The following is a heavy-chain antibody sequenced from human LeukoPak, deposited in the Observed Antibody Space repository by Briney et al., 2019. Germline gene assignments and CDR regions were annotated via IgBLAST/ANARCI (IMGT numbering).Heavy chain of an antibody. J-gene: IGHJ5*02. V-gene: IGHV1-69-2*01. D-gene: IGHD3-10*01. Sequence: APVKVSCKVSGYTFTDYYMHWVQQAPGKGLEWMGLVDPEDGETIYAEKFQGRVTITADTSTDTAYMELSSLRSEDTAVYYCATAYRENYYGSGSYYNPWGQGTLVTVSS. CDR1: GYTFTDYY. CDR2: VDPEDGET. CDR3: ATAYRENYYGSGSYYNP.